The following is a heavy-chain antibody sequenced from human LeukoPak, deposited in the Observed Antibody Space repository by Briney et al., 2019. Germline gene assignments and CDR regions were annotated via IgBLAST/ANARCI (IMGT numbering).Heavy chain of an antibody. J-gene: IGHJ4*02. CDR3: ARVLVVGEPNDY. CDR1: GFTVSSNY. V-gene: IGHV3-66*01. D-gene: IGHD3-16*01. CDR2: IYSGGST. Sequence: GGSLRLSCAASGFTVSSNYMSWVRQAPGKGLEWVSVIYSGGSTYYADSVKGRFTISRDNSKNTLYLQMNSLRAEDTAVYYCARVLVVGEPNDYWGQGTLVTVSS.